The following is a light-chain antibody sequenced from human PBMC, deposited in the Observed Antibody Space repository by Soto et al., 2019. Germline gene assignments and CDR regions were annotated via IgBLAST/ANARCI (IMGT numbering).Light chain of an antibody. CDR3: QHYNSYSEA. V-gene: IGKV1-5*03. Sequence: DIQMTHSPSTLSGSVGDRVTITCRASQTISSWLAWYQQKPGKAPKLLIYKASTLKSEVPSRFSGSGSGTEFTLTISSLQPDDFATYYCQHYNSYSEAFGQGTKVDIK. CDR1: QTISSW. J-gene: IGKJ1*01. CDR2: KAS.